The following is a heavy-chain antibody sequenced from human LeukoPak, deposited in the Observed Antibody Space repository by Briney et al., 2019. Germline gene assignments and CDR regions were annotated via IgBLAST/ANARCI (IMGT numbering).Heavy chain of an antibody. J-gene: IGHJ3*02. CDR3: ARAPRGKRGAFDI. CDR2: IYYSGST. V-gene: IGHV4-61*05. CDR1: GYSINIGYY. D-gene: IGHD1-1*01. Sequence: SETLSLTCTVSGYSINIGYYWGWIRQPPGKGLEWIGYIYYSGSTNYNPSLKSRVTISVDKSKNQFSLKLSCVTAADTAVYYCARAPRGKRGAFDIWGQGTMVTVSS.